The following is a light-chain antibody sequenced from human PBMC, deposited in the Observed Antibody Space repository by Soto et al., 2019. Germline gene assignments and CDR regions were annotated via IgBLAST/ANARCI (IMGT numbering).Light chain of an antibody. CDR3: QQRTNWLT. J-gene: IGKJ4*01. CDR1: QSVISNY. CDR2: GAS. Sequence: EIVLTQSPGTLSLSPGERATLSCRASQSVISNYLAWYQQKPGQALRLLIYGASNRATGIPDRFSGSGSGTDFTLTITRLEPEDFAVYYCQQRTNWLTFGGGTRWIS. V-gene: IGKV3D-20*02.